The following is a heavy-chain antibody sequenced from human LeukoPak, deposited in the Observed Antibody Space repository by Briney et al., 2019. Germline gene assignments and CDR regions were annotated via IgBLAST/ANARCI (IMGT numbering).Heavy chain of an antibody. CDR3: ARDRSSGWYVYDY. J-gene: IGHJ4*02. CDR1: GFTFSNFA. Sequence: GGSLRLSCAASGFTFSNFAMSWVRQAPGKGLEWVSALSGSGATTYYADSVKGRFTISRDNSKNTLYLQMNSLRAEDTAVYYCARDRSSGWYVYDYWGQGTLVTVSS. D-gene: IGHD6-19*01. CDR2: LSGSGATT. V-gene: IGHV3-23*01.